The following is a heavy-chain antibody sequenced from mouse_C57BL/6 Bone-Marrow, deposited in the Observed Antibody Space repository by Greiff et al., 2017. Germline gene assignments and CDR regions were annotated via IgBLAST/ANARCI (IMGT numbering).Heavy chain of an antibody. D-gene: IGHD1-1*01. CDR1: GYTFTSYW. Sequence: VQLQQPGAELVMPGASVKLSCKASGYTFTSYWMHWVKQRPGQGLEWIGEIDPSDSYTNYNQKFKGKSTLTVDKSSSTAYLQLSSLTSADSAVYYCAVRGIYYAYYGGQGTTLTVSS. J-gene: IGHJ2*01. CDR2: IDPSDSYT. V-gene: IGHV1-69*01. CDR3: AVRGIYYAYY.